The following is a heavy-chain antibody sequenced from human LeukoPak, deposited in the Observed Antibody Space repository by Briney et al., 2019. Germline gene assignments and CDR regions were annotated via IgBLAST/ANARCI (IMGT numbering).Heavy chain of an antibody. CDR2: ISSSGSTI. D-gene: IGHD3-22*01. CDR1: GFTFSSYE. J-gene: IGHJ4*02. Sequence: GGSLRLSCAASGFTFSSYEMNWVRQAPGKGLEWVSYISSSGSTIYYADSVKGRFTISRDNSKNTLYLQMNSLRAEDTAVYYCAKEGSSGRRSPHFDYWGQGTLVTVSS. CDR3: AKEGSSGRRSPHFDY. V-gene: IGHV3-48*03.